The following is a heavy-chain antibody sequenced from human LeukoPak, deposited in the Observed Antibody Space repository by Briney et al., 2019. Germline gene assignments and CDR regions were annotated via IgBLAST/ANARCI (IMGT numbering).Heavy chain of an antibody. CDR1: GYTFTGYH. D-gene: IGHD3-22*01. J-gene: IGHJ5*02. CDR2: INPNSGGT. Sequence: ASVKVSCKASGYTFTGYHMHWVRQAPGQGLEWMGRINPNSGGTNYAQKFQGRVTMTRDTSISTAYMELSRLRSDDTAVYYCARDDSSGYYSGPWGQGTLVTVSS. CDR3: ARDDSSGYYSGP. V-gene: IGHV1-2*06.